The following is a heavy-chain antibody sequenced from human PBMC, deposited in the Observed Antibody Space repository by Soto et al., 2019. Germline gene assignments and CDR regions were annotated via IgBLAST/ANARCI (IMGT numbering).Heavy chain of an antibody. D-gene: IGHD6-19*01. V-gene: IGHV4-59*01. CDR3: ARYSSGWYGHYYGMDV. J-gene: IGHJ6*02. Sequence: QVQLQESGPGLVKPSETLSLTCTVSGGSISSYYWSWIRQPPGKGLEWIGYIYYSGSTNYNPSLNSRVTISVDTSKNQFSLKQSSVTAADTAVYYCARYSSGWYGHYYGMDVWGQGTTVTVSS. CDR2: IYYSGST. CDR1: GGSISSYY.